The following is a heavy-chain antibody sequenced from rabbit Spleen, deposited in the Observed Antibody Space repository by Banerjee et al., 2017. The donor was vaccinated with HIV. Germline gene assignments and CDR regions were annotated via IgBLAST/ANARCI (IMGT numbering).Heavy chain of an antibody. CDR2: IYAGSDST. J-gene: IGHJ4*01. CDR1: GFSFSSGYY. CDR3: ARGSATMTMVITGFYLNL. D-gene: IGHD2-1*01. V-gene: IGHV1S45*01. Sequence: QEQLEESGGGLVQPEGSLTLTCRASGFSFSSGYYMCWVRQAPGKGLEWIGCIYAGSDSTYYASWAKGRFTISKASSTTVTLQMTSLTVADTATYFCARGSATMTMVITGFYLNLWGPGTLVTVS.